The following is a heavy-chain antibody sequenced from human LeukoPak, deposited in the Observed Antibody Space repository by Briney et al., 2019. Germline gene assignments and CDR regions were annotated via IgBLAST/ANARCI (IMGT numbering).Heavy chain of an antibody. Sequence: PGGSLRLSCAASGFTFSSYWMHGVRHAPGKGLVGVSRINSDGSSTIYADSVKGRFTISRDNAKNTLYLQMNSLRAEDTAVYYCARASGIAAAGTVYYYYYYMDVWGKGTTVTVSS. J-gene: IGHJ6*03. CDR3: ARASGIAAAGTVYYYYYYMDV. V-gene: IGHV3-74*01. CDR1: GFTFSSYW. CDR2: INSDGSST. D-gene: IGHD6-13*01.